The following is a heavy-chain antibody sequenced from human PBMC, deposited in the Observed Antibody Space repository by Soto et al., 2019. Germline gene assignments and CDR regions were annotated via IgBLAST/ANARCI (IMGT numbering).Heavy chain of an antibody. Sequence: EVQLLESGGGLVQPGGSLRLSCAASGFTLSRYSMSWVRQAPGKGLEWVSAISGSGGSTHYADSVKGRFTISRDNSKNTLYLQMNSLRAEDTAVYYCARSTSSRWSKHFDYWGQGTLVTVSS. J-gene: IGHJ4*02. CDR1: GFTLSRYS. CDR3: ARSTSSRWSKHFDY. V-gene: IGHV3-23*01. CDR2: ISGSGGST. D-gene: IGHD6-13*01.